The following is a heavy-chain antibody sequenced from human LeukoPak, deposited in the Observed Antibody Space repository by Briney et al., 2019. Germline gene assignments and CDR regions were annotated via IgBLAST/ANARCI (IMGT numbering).Heavy chain of an antibody. D-gene: IGHD6-13*01. CDR3: AKIAATVDY. Sequence: GGSLRLSCAASGFTVSNNYITWVRQAPGKGLEWVAFIRYDGSNKYYADSVKGRFTISRDNSKNTLYLQMNSLRAEDTAVYYCAKIAATVDYWGQGTLVTVSS. CDR2: IRYDGSNK. V-gene: IGHV3-30*02. J-gene: IGHJ4*02. CDR1: GFTVSNNY.